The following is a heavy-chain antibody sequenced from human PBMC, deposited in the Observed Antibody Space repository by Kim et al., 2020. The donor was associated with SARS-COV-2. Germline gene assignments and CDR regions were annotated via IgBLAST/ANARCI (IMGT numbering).Heavy chain of an antibody. D-gene: IGHD3-10*01. Sequence: SETLSLTCTVSGGSISSSSYYWGWIRQPPGKGLEWIGSIYYSGSTYYNPSLKSRVTISVDTSKNQFSLKLSSVTAADTAVYYCARVQATELLWFGELSYGMDVWGQGTTVTVSS. V-gene: IGHV4-39*07. J-gene: IGHJ6*02. CDR1: GGSISSSSYY. CDR2: IYYSGST. CDR3: ARVQATELLWFGELSYGMDV.